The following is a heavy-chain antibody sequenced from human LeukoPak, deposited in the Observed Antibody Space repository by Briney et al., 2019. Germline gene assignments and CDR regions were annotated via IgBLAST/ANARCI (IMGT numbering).Heavy chain of an antibody. V-gene: IGHV1-8*01. CDR1: GYTFTSYD. CDR2: MNPNSGNT. CDR3: ARGPAFGDYYYYYMDV. Sequence: ASVKVSCKASGYTFTSYDINWVRQATGQGLEWMGWMNPNSGNTGYAQKFQGRVTMARNTSISTAYMELSSLRSEDTAVYYCARGPAFGDYYYYYMDVWGKGTTVTISS. D-gene: IGHD3-10*01. J-gene: IGHJ6*03.